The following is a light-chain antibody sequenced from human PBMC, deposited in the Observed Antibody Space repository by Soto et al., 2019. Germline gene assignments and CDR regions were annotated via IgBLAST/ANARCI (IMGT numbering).Light chain of an antibody. CDR1: QSVSSN. J-gene: IGKJ2*01. V-gene: IGKV3-15*01. CDR3: QHYNNWPFT. CDR2: GAS. Sequence: EIVMTQSPATLSVSPGERATLSCRASQSVSSNLAWYQQKPGQAPTLLIFGASARATGIPARFSGSGSGTEFTLTISSLQSEDFAVYYCQHYNNWPFTFGQGPSWRSN.